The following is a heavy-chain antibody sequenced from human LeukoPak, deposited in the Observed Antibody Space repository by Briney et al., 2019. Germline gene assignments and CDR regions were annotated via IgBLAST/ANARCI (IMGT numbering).Heavy chain of an antibody. CDR2: IKQDGSEK. D-gene: IGHD2-21*02. CDR1: GFTFSSYW. V-gene: IGHV3-7*01. J-gene: IGHJ3*02. Sequence: GGSLRLSCAASGFTFSSYWMSWVRQAPGKGLEWVANIKQDGSEKYYVDSVKGRFTISRDNAKNSLYLQMNSLRAEDTAVYYCARVSPHIVVVTRGAFDIWGQGTMVTVSS. CDR3: ARVSPHIVVVTRGAFDI.